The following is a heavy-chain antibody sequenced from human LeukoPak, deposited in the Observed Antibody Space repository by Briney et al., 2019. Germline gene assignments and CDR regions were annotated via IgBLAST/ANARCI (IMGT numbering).Heavy chain of an antibody. D-gene: IGHD3/OR15-3a*01. CDR3: SRVICSGCLCDY. CDR2: IYSGGST. CDR1: GFTVSSNY. Sequence: GGSLRLSCAASGFTVSSNYMSWVRQAPGKGLEWVSVIYSGGSTYYADSVKGRFTISRDNSKNTLYLQMNSLGADDMAVYLCSRVICSGCLCDYWGQGTLVTVSS. V-gene: IGHV3-53*01. J-gene: IGHJ4*02.